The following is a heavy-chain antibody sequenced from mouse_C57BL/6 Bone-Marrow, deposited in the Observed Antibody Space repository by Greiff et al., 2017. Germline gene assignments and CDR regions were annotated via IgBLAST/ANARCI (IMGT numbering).Heavy chain of an antibody. CDR3: ARSVVATDYFDY. D-gene: IGHD1-1*01. CDR2: ISDGGSYT. Sequence: EVHLVESGGGLVKPGGSLKLSCAASGFTFSSYAMSWVRQTPEKRLEWVATISDGGSYTYYPDNVKGRFTISRDNAKNNLYLQMSHLKSEDTAMYYCARSVVATDYFDYWGQGTTLTVSS. CDR1: GFTFSSYA. V-gene: IGHV5-4*01. J-gene: IGHJ2*01.